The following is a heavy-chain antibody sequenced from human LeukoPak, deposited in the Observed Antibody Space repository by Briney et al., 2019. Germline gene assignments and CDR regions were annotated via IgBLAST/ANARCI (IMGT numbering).Heavy chain of an antibody. CDR1: GYTFTAYY. D-gene: IGHD3-22*01. V-gene: IGHV1-2*02. J-gene: IGHJ4*02. CDR2: INPSSGDT. CDR3: ARAGHDSSGYSFRLDY. Sequence: ASVKVSCKASGYTFTAYYMHWVRQAPGQGLEWMGWINPSSGDTKYAQNFQDRVIMSRDTSISTAYMDLSRLSSDDTAIYYCARAGHDSSGYSFRLDYWGQGTLVTVSS.